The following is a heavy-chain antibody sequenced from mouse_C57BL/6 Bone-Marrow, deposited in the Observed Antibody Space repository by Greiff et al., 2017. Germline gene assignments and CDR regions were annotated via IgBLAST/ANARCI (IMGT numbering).Heavy chain of an antibody. V-gene: IGHV1-9*01. CDR1: GYTFTGYW. CDR2: ILSGSGST. Sequence: VQLQQSGAELMKPGASVKLSCKATGYTFTGYWIEWVKQRPGHGLEWIGEILSGSGSTNYNEKLKGKATFTADTSSNTAYMQLSSLTTEDSAIYYCASPSDYYSSTFYAMDYWGQGTSVTVSS. CDR3: ASPSDYYSSTFYAMDY. J-gene: IGHJ4*01. D-gene: IGHD1-1*01.